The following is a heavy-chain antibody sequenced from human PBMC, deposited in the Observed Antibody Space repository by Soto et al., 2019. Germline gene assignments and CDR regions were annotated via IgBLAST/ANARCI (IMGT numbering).Heavy chain of an antibody. CDR1: GFTFSSYS. CDR2: ISSSSSYI. J-gene: IGHJ3*02. Sequence: PGGSLRLSCAASGFTFSSYSMNWVRQAPGKGLEWVSSISSSSSYIYYADSVKGRFTISRDNAKNSLYLQMNSLRAEDTAVYYCASGYSSGWTDFDAFDIWGQGTMVTVSS. D-gene: IGHD6-19*01. CDR3: ASGYSSGWTDFDAFDI. V-gene: IGHV3-21*01.